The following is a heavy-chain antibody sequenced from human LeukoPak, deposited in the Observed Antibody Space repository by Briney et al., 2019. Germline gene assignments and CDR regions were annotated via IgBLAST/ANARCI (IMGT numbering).Heavy chain of an antibody. D-gene: IGHD6-19*01. CDR1: GFTFSSYA. CDR3: ARDSFIAVAGTFYYGMDV. CDR2: ISSSNNTR. V-gene: IGHV3-48*01. J-gene: IGHJ6*02. Sequence: GGSLRLSCAASGFTFSSYAMHWVRQAPGKGLEWISYISSSNNTRRYADSVKGRFTISRDNAKNSVYLQMNSLRAEDTAVYYCARDSFIAVAGTFYYGMDVWGQGTTVTVSS.